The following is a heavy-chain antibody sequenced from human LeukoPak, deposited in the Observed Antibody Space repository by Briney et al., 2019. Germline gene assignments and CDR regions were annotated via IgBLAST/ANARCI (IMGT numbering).Heavy chain of an antibody. CDR2: ISNSGGST. D-gene: IGHD2-15*01. CDR3: AKQLGYCSDGSCYFDY. V-gene: IGHV3-23*01. CDR1: GFSFSTYA. Sequence: GGSLRLSCAAPGFSFSTYAMSWVRQVPGKGLEWVSAISNSGGSTYSADSVKGRFTISRDNSKNTLYLQMNNLRAEDTAVYHCAKQLGYCSDGSCYFDYWGQGTLLTVSS. J-gene: IGHJ4*02.